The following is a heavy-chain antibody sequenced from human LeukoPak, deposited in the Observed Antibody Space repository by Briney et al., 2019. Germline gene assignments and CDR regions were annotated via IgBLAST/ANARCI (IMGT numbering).Heavy chain of an antibody. CDR1: GFTFSTYW. CDR3: AGWGGSSNY. J-gene: IGHJ4*02. Sequence: GGSLRLSCAASGFTFSTYWINWVRQPPGKGLEWVANINPAGDKDTHVDSVKGRFTISRDNAKNSLYLQMNSLRDEDTAMYYCAGWGGSSNYWGQGIVVTVSS. V-gene: IGHV3-7*01. D-gene: IGHD3-10*01. CDR2: INPAGDKD.